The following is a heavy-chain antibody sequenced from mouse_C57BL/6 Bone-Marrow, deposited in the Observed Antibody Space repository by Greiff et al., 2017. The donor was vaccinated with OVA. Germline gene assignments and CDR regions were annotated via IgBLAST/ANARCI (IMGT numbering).Heavy chain of an antibody. CDR3: ARTLDYYFDY. J-gene: IGHJ2*01. CDR1: GYTFTDYY. Sequence: VQLQQSGPELVKPGASVKISCKASGYTFTDYYMNWVKQSHGKSLEWIGDLNPNNGGTSYNQKFKGKATLTVDKSSSTAYMDLRSLTSEYSAFYYCARTLDYYFDYWGQGTTLTVSS. CDR2: LNPNNGGT. V-gene: IGHV1-26*01.